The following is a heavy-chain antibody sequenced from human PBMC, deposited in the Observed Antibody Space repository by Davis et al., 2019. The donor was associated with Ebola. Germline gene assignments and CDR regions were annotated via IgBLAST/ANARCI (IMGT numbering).Heavy chain of an antibody. D-gene: IGHD2-2*02. CDR3: ARNVIVPAAIGQYHRPYYYYMDV. CDR1: GGTFSSYA. CDR2: IIPIFGTA. V-gene: IGHV1-69*13. Sequence: SVKVSCKASGGTFSSYAISWVRQAPGQGLEWMGGIIPIFGTANYAQKFRGRVTITADESTSTAYMELSSLRSEDTAVYYCARNVIVPAAIGQYHRPYYYYMDVWGKGTTVTVSS. J-gene: IGHJ6*03.